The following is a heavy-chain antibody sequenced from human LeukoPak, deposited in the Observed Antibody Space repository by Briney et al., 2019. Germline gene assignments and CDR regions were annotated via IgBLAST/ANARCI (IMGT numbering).Heavy chain of an antibody. CDR3: AKGDYYYDSSGVDY. Sequence: GGSLRLSCAASGFTFSSYGMHWVRQAPGKGLEWVAFIRYDGSNKYYADSVKGRLTISRDNSKNTLYLQMNSLRAEDTAVYYCAKGDYYYDSSGVDYWGQGNLVTVSS. J-gene: IGHJ4*02. CDR1: GFTFSSYG. CDR2: IRYDGSNK. V-gene: IGHV3-30*02. D-gene: IGHD3-22*01.